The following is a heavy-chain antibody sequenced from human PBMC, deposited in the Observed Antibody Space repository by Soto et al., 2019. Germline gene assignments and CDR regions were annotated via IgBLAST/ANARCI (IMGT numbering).Heavy chain of an antibody. V-gene: IGHV4-30-2*01. D-gene: IGHD1-1*01. CDR3: ARVQDY. J-gene: IGHJ4*02. Sequence: QLQLQESGSGLVKPSQTLSLTCAVSGGSISSGGYSWSWIRQPPGQGLEWIGYMYHSGRTYYNPSLKSRITLSIERSKNQSSLKLRSVTASDTAVYYCARVQDYWGQGILVTVSS. CDR1: GGSISSGGYS. CDR2: MYHSGRT.